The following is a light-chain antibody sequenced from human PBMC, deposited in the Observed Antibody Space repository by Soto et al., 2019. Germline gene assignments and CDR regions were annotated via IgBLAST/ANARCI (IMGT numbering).Light chain of an antibody. V-gene: IGKV1-33*01. CDR1: QDINNF. Sequence: IRMTQSPSSLSASTGDRVAITCRSSQDINNFLNWYQQKPGKAPKLLIYDASNLETGVPSRFSGSGSGTDFTFTISSLQPEDIATYYCQQYDNLPPFTFGQGTRLEIK. CDR3: QQYDNLPPFT. J-gene: IGKJ5*01. CDR2: DAS.